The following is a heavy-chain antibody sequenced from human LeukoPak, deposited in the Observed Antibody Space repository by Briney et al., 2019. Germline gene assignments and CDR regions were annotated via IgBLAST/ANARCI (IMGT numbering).Heavy chain of an antibody. Sequence: ASVKVSCKASGYTFTDYFMHWMRQAPGQGLEWLGWIDPNTGGTNFAQKFRGRVTMTRDTSISTAYMDLSGLTSDDTAVYYCARGGYSSGGYWGQGTLVTVSS. CDR2: IDPNTGGT. CDR1: GYTFTDYF. V-gene: IGHV1-2*02. J-gene: IGHJ4*02. D-gene: IGHD5-18*01. CDR3: ARGGYSSGGY.